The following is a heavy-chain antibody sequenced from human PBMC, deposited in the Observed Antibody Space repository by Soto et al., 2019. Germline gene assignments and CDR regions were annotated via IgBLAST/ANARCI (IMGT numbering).Heavy chain of an antibody. D-gene: IGHD3-3*01. CDR1: GCTFSSYA. CDR3: SLALWSRYSGYFYGMEV. V-gene: IGHV1-69*13. CDR2: IIPIFGTA. J-gene: IGHJ6*01. Sequence: ASVKVSCKASGCTFSSYAISWVRQAPGQGLEWMGGIIPIFGTANYAQKFQGRVTITADESTSTAYMELSSLRSEDTAVYYCSLALWSRYSGYFYGMEVWGQATTVRVS.